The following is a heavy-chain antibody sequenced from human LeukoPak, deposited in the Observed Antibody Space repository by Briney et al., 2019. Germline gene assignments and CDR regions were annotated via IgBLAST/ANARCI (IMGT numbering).Heavy chain of an antibody. CDR1: GYTFTSYG. CDR2: ISAYNGNT. V-gene: IGHV1-18*04. Sequence: ASVKASCKASGYTFTSYGISWVRQAPGQGLEWMGWISAYNGNTNYAQKLQGRVTMTTDTSTSTAYMELRSLRSDDTAVYYCARVRDTAMPSDYWGQGTLVTVSS. J-gene: IGHJ4*02. CDR3: ARVRDTAMPSDY. D-gene: IGHD5-18*01.